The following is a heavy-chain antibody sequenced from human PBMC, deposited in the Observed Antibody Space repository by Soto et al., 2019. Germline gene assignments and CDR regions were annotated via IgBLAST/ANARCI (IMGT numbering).Heavy chain of an antibody. Sequence: SETLSLTCTVSGGSISSGGYYWSWIRQHPGKGLEWIAYIYYSGSTYYNPSLKSRVTISVDTSKNQFSLKLSSVTAADTAVYYCALELGYCSGGICLRGTVFDYWGQGPLVAVSS. J-gene: IGHJ4*02. D-gene: IGHD2-15*01. CDR3: ALELGYCSGGICLRGTVFDY. CDR2: IYYSGST. V-gene: IGHV4-31*03. CDR1: GGSISSGGYY.